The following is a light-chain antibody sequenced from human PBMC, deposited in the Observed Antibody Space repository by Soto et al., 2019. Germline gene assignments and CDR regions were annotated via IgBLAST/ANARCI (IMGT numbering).Light chain of an antibody. CDR2: DAS. J-gene: IGKJ1*01. CDR3: QQYNSYWT. CDR1: QSISSW. Sequence: DIQMNQSPSTLSSTSGDRVTITCRASQSISSWLAWYQHKPGKAPKXLIYDASNLDSGVPSRFSGSGSGTEFTLTISSLQPDDFATYYCQQYNSYWTFGQGTKVDIK. V-gene: IGKV1-5*01.